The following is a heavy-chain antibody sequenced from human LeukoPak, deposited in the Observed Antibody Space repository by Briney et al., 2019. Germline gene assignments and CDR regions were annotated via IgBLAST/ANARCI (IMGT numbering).Heavy chain of an antibody. CDR2: FDPEDGET. J-gene: IGHJ5*02. CDR1: GYTLTELS. D-gene: IGHD6-13*01. Sequence: ASVKVSCKVSGYTLTELSMHWVRQAPGKGLEWMGGFDPEDGETIYAQKFQGRVTMTEDTSIDTAYMELSSLRSEDTAVYYCATLRHSSSWLNWFDPWGQGTLVTVSS. V-gene: IGHV1-24*01. CDR3: ATLRHSSSWLNWFDP.